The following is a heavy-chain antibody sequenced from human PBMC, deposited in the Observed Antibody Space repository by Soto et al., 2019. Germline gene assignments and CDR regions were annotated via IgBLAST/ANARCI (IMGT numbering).Heavy chain of an antibody. CDR2: MSHRGGT. Sequence: QVQLQQSGAGLLKPSETLSLTCAVYGGSVSSGNYYWSWIRQPPGKGLEWIGEMSHRGGTHFNPSLKGRVTISVDTFKNHFSLKMSSVTAADTALYYCARVERGTATTVVDAFDIWGPGTMVTVSS. D-gene: IGHD1-1*01. CDR1: GGSVSSGNYY. J-gene: IGHJ3*02. CDR3: ARVERGTATTVVDAFDI. V-gene: IGHV4-34*01.